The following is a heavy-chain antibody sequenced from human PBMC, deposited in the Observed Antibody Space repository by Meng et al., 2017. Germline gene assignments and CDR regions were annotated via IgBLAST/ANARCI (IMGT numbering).Heavy chain of an antibody. CDR3: TTDIWFGELLYFDY. V-gene: IGHV3-15*01. D-gene: IGHD3-10*01. CDR1: GFTFSNAW. J-gene: IGHJ4*02. CDR2: IKSKTDGGTT. Sequence: GESLKISCAASGFTFSNAWMSWVRQAPGKGLEWVGRIKSKTDGGTTDYAAPVKGRFTISRDDSKNTLYLQMNRLKTEDTAVYYCTTDIWFGELLYFDYWGQGTLVTVSS.